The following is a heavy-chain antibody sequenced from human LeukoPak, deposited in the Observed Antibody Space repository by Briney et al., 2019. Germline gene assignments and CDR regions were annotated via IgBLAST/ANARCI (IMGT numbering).Heavy chain of an antibody. Sequence: GGSLRLSCTASGFTFSSYSMNWVRQAPGKGLEWVSYISSSSTIYYADSVKGRFTISRDNAKNSLYLQMNSLRAEDTAVYYCARAQTSISDSSQTVFDYWGQGTLVTVSS. D-gene: IGHD3-22*01. CDR2: ISSSSTI. CDR1: GFTFSSYS. V-gene: IGHV3-48*01. J-gene: IGHJ4*02. CDR3: ARAQTSISDSSQTVFDY.